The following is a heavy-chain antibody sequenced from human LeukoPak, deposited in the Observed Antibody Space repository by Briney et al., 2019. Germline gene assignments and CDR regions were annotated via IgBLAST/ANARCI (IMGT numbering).Heavy chain of an antibody. CDR2: ISGSGGST. Sequence: GGSLRLSCAASGFTFSSYAMSWVRQAPGKGLEWVSAISGSGGSTYYADSVKGRYTISRDNSKNTLYLQMNSLRAEDTAVYYCTRGGSYVKAEYFQHWGQGTLVTVSS. J-gene: IGHJ1*01. CDR1: GFTFSSYA. D-gene: IGHD1-26*01. CDR3: TRGGSYVKAEYFQH. V-gene: IGHV3-23*01.